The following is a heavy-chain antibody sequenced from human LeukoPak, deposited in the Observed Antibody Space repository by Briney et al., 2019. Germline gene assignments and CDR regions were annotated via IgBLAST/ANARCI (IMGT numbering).Heavy chain of an antibody. Sequence: GGSLRLSCAASGFTVSSNEMSWVRQAPGKGLEWVSSISGGSTYYADSRKGRFTISRDNAKNTLYLQMNSLRAEDTAVYYCARGSMVGTPPPHYWGQGTLVTVSS. CDR1: GFTVSSNE. CDR3: ARGSMVGTPPPHY. V-gene: IGHV3-38-3*01. J-gene: IGHJ4*02. D-gene: IGHD1-26*01. CDR2: ISGGST.